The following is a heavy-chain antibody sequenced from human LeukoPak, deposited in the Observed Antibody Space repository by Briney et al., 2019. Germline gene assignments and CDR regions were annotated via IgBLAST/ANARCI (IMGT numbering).Heavy chain of an antibody. J-gene: IGHJ3*02. CDR3: ARQVRGSDAFDI. V-gene: IGHV5-51*01. D-gene: IGHD5-12*01. Sequence: GESLKISCKGSGYSFTNYYIAWVRQMPGRGLEWLGIIYPGDSETGYSPSFQGQVTISADKSTAYLQWSSLKASDTAMYYCARQVRGSDAFDIWGQGTMVTVSS. CDR1: GYSFTNYY. CDR2: IYPGDSET.